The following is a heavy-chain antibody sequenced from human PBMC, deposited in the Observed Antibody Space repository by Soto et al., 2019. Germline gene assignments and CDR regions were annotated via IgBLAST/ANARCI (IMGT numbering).Heavy chain of an antibody. V-gene: IGHV1-69*13. CDR2: IIPIFGTA. CDR1: GGTFSSYA. J-gene: IGHJ6*02. D-gene: IGHD5-18*01. CDR3: ARERNTANYYYYYGMDV. Sequence: GASVKVSCKASGGTFSSYAISWVRQAPGQGLEWMGGIIPIFGTANYAQKFQGRVTITADESTSTAYMELSSLRSEDTAVYYCARERNTANYYYYYGMDVWGQGTTVTVS.